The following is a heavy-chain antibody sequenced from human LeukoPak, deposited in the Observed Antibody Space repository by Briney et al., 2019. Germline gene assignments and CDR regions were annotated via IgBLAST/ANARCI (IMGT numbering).Heavy chain of an antibody. D-gene: IGHD1-26*01. J-gene: IGHJ6*03. Sequence: SETLSLTCTVSGYSISSGYYWGWIRQPPGKGLEWIGSIYHSGSTYYNPSLKSRVTISVDTSKNQFSLKLSSVTAADTAVYYCARVGSGSYPRDYYYYYYMDVWGKGTTVTVSS. V-gene: IGHV4-38-2*02. CDR1: GYSISSGYY. CDR2: IYHSGST. CDR3: ARVGSGSYPRDYYYYYYMDV.